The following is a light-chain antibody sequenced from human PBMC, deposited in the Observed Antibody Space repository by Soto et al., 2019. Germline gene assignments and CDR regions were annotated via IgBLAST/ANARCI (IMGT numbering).Light chain of an antibody. CDR3: CSYAGSSTYG. CDR2: AGS. J-gene: IGLJ1*01. V-gene: IGLV2-23*01. Sequence: QSALTQPASVSGSPGQSITLSCTGTSSDVGSYNLVSWYQHHPGKAPELMIYAGSERPSGVSNRFSGSKSGNTASLTISGLQAEDEADYYCCSYAGSSTYGFGTGTKLTVL. CDR1: SSDVGSYNL.